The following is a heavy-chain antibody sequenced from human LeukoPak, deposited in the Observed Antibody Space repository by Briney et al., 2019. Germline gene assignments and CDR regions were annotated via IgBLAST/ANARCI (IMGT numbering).Heavy chain of an antibody. Sequence: SETLSLTCTVSGGSISSYYWSWIRQPPGKGLEWIGYIYYSGSTNYNPSLKSRVTISVDTSKNQFSLKLSSVTAADTAVYYCASLYSSGWYTASDAFDIWGQGTTVTVSS. CDR3: ASLYSSGWYTASDAFDI. V-gene: IGHV4-59*01. J-gene: IGHJ3*02. CDR2: IYYSGST. CDR1: GGSISSYY. D-gene: IGHD6-19*01.